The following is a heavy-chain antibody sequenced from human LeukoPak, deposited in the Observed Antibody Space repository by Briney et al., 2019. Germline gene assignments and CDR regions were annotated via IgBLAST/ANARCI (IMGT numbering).Heavy chain of an antibody. V-gene: IGHV3-21*01. J-gene: IGHJ6*04. D-gene: IGHD3-10*02. Sequence: GGSLRLSCAASGFTFSSYSMSWVRQPPGKGLEYVSSIRSNSAYRYYADSVKGRFTISRDNAKNSLYLQMNSLRAEDTAVYYCAELGITMIGGVWGKGTTVTISS. CDR2: IRSNSAYR. CDR1: GFTFSSYS. CDR3: AELGITMIGGV.